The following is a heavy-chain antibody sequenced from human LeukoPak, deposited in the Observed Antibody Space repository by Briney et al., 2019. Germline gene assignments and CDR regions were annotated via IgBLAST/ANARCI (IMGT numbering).Heavy chain of an antibody. D-gene: IGHD3-22*01. Sequence: GASVKVSCKASGYTFTGYYMHWVRQAPGQGPEWMGWINPNSGGTNYAQKFQGRVTMTRDTSISTAYMELRSLRSDDTAVYYCARDLTHRRNYDNSGYQIVPAFWGQGTLVTVSS. CDR2: INPNSGGT. J-gene: IGHJ4*02. CDR3: ARDLTHRRNYDNSGYQIVPAF. V-gene: IGHV1-2*02. CDR1: GYTFTGYY.